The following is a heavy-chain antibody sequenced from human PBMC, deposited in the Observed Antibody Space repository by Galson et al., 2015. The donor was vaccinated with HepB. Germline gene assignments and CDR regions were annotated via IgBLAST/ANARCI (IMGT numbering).Heavy chain of an antibody. D-gene: IGHD3-3*01. CDR1: GFTFSSYS. J-gene: IGHJ4*02. CDR3: ARDGRRITIFGVVTGTLDY. V-gene: IGHV3-48*01. Sequence: SLRLSCAASGFTFSSYSMNWVRQAPGKGLEWVSYISSSSSTIYYADSVKGRFTISRDNAKNSLYLQMNSLRAEDTAVYYCARDGRRITIFGVVTGTLDYWGQGTLVTVSS. CDR2: ISSSSSTI.